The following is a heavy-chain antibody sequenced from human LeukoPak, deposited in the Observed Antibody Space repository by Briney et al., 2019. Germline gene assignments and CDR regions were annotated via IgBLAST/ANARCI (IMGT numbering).Heavy chain of an antibody. D-gene: IGHD2-2*01. CDR3: ARLYCSSTSCTYPPIDY. J-gene: IGHJ4*02. CDR2: IYTSGST. V-gene: IGHV4-4*07. Sequence: SETLSLTCTVSGGSISSYYWSWIRQPAGKGLEWIGRIYTSGSTNYNPSLKSRVTMSVDTSKNQFSLKLSSVTAADTAVYYCARLYCSSTSCTYPPIDYWGQGTLVTVSS. CDR1: GGSISSYY.